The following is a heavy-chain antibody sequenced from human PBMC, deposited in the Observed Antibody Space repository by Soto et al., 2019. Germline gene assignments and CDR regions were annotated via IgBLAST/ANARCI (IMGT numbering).Heavy chain of an antibody. CDR3: AREGALFWSYYDSSGDDAFDI. CDR2: INPNSGGT. V-gene: IGHV1-2*04. CDR1: GYTFTGYY. D-gene: IGHD3-22*01. Sequence: GASVKVSCKASGYTFTGYYMHWVRQAPGQGLERMGWINPNSGGTNYAQKFQGWVTMTRDTSISTAYMKLSRLRSDDTAVYYCAREGALFWSYYDSSGDDAFDIWGQGTMVTVSS. J-gene: IGHJ3*02.